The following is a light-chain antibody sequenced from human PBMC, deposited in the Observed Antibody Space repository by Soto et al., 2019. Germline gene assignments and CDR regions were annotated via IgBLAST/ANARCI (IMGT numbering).Light chain of an antibody. Sequence: DFQMTQSPSSLSASVGDRVTITCRASQGFSNYLAWYQQKPGEVPKLLISGATTLQPGVPSRFSGTVYGTHFTLSISSLQPEDAAYYYCQKYNTAPLTFGGGTKVELK. CDR1: QGFSNY. CDR3: QKYNTAPLT. V-gene: IGKV1-27*01. CDR2: GAT. J-gene: IGKJ4*01.